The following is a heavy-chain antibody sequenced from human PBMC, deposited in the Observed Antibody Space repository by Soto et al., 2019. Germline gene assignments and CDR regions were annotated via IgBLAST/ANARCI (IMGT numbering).Heavy chain of an antibody. Sequence: PSKSLSLACAVYGGSFSGNYWSWIRQPPGKGLEWIGEINHSGSTNCHPSLKTRLPLSVDTPKTHSPLNLTSVTAADPVVYYCARVRPYDVFWSGYYATMKYDYWGQGTLVTVSS. J-gene: IGHJ4*02. CDR3: ARVRPYDVFWSGYYATMKYDY. V-gene: IGHV4-34*01. CDR2: INHSGST. D-gene: IGHD3-3*01. CDR1: GGSFSGNY.